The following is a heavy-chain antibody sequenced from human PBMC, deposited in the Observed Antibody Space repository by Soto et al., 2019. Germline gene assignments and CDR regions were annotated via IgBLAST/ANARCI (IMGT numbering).Heavy chain of an antibody. Sequence: QVQLVQSGAEVKKPGSSVTVSCKAAVGTFSSYTISWVRQAPGQGLEWMAGISPIFGTPIYAQKFQDRVTITADDSTMTAYMEMNRLTSEDTAVYYCARVVVGSRLSLDDWGQGTLVTISS. CDR1: VGTFSSYT. CDR2: ISPIFGTP. J-gene: IGHJ4*02. V-gene: IGHV1-69*01. D-gene: IGHD1-26*01. CDR3: ARVVVGSRLSLDD.